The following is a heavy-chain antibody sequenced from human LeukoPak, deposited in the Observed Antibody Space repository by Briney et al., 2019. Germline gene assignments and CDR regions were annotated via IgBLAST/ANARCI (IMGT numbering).Heavy chain of an antibody. D-gene: IGHD6-13*01. V-gene: IGHV4-34*01. CDR1: GGSISSYY. J-gene: IGHJ6*03. Sequence: SETLSLTCTVSGGSISSYYWSWIRQPPGKGLEWIGEINHSGSTNYNPSLKSRVTISVDTSKNQFSLKLSSVTAADTAVYYCARGPPFQYSSSWYTSYYYYYMDVWGKGTTVTVSS. CDR2: INHSGST. CDR3: ARGPPFQYSSSWYTSYYYYYMDV.